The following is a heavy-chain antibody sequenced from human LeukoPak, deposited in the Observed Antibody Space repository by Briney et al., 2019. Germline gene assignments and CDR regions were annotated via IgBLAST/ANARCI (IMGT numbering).Heavy chain of an antibody. CDR2: INHSGST. Sequence: SETLSLTFAVYGGSFSGYFWSWIRQPPGKGLEWIGEINHSGSTNHNPSLKSRVTISVDTAKNQFSLKLSSVTAADTAVYYCARRSKDSSGYYHFDYWGQGTLVTVSS. V-gene: IGHV4-34*01. CDR1: GGSFSGYF. CDR3: ARRSKDSSGYYHFDY. J-gene: IGHJ4*02. D-gene: IGHD3-22*01.